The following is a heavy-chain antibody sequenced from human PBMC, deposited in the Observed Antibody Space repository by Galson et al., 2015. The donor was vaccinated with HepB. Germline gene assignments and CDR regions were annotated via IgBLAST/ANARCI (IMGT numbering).Heavy chain of an antibody. V-gene: IGHV1-18*01. D-gene: IGHD4-17*01. J-gene: IGHJ4*02. CDR1: GYTFPNYG. CDR2: ISSYNGNT. Sequence: SVKVSCKASGYTFPNYGISWVRQAPGQGLEWMGRISSYNGNTDYAQKFQGRVTMTTDTSTSTVYMELRSLRSDDTAVYYCAGDTSYGDSSLCYWGQGTLVTVSS. CDR3: AGDTSYGDSSLCY.